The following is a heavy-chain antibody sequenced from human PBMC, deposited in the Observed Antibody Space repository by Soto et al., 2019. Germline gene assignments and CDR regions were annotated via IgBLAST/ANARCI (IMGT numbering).Heavy chain of an antibody. CDR1: GYSFTSYW. Sequence: PGESLKISCKGSGYSFTSYWIGWVRQMPGKGLEWTGVIYPGDSDTRYSPSFQGQVTISADKSISTAYLQWSSLKASDTAMYYCARHISGYSYGYYYGMDVWGQGTTVTVSS. D-gene: IGHD5-18*01. V-gene: IGHV5-51*01. CDR2: IYPGDSDT. J-gene: IGHJ6*02. CDR3: ARHISGYSYGYYYGMDV.